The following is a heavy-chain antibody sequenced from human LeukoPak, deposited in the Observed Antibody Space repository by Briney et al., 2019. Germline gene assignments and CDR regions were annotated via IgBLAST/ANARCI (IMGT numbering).Heavy chain of an antibody. CDR2: ISHSGAST. J-gene: IGHJ4*02. Sequence: GGSLRLSCAVSGLTFSDSYMAWIRQAPRKGLEWLSYISHSGASTYHANSVKGRFTISRDNAKNSLCLQMNSLRDEDTAMYFCARLTDSSVDYWGRGTLVTVSS. D-gene: IGHD5-18*01. CDR3: ARLTDSSVDY. CDR1: GLTFSDSY. V-gene: IGHV3-11*01.